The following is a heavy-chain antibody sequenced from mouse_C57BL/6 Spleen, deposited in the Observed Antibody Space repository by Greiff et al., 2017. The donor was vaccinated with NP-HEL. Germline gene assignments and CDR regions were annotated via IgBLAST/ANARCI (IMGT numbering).Heavy chain of an antibody. CDR2: IYPRDGST. CDR3: ARSDYYGSRYYYAMDY. V-gene: IGHV1-85*01. Sequence: VQLQQSGPELVKPGASVKLSCKASGYTFTSYDINWVKQRPGQGLEWIGWIYPRDGSTKYNEKFKGKATLTVDTSSSTAYMELHSLTSEDSAVYFCARSDYYGSRYYYAMDYWGQGTSVTVSS. J-gene: IGHJ4*01. D-gene: IGHD1-1*01. CDR1: GYTFTSYD.